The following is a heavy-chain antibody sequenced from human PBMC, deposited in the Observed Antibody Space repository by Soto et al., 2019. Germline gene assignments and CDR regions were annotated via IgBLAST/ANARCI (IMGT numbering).Heavy chain of an antibody. CDR2: MYNTGST. CDR1: GGSISRYY. D-gene: IGHD2-21*02. CDR3: ARDLWGYCGTDCYPLDV. J-gene: IGHJ6*02. Sequence: QVQLQESGPGLVKPSETLSLTCTVSGGSISRYYWSWIRQPPGKGLEWIGYMYNTGSTVYNPSFKCRFTISVDTSKNQFSLKLNSVTAADTAVYYCARDLWGYCGTDCYPLDVWGQGTTVTVSS. V-gene: IGHV4-59*01.